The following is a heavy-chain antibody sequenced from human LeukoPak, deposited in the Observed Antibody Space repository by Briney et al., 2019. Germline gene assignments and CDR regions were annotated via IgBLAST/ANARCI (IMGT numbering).Heavy chain of an antibody. D-gene: IGHD3-10*01. CDR2: INHSGST. CDR3: ARSDGYGLIGI. CDR1: GGSFSGYY. V-gene: IGHV4-34*01. Sequence: SETLSLTCAVYGGSFSGYYWSWIRQPPGKGLEWIGEINHSGSTNYNPSLKSRVTISVDTSKNQFSLKLSSVTAADTAVYYCARSDGYGLIGIWGQGTMVTVSS. J-gene: IGHJ3*02.